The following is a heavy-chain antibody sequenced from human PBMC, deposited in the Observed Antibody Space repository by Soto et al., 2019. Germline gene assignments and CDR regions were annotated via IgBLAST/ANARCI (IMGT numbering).Heavy chain of an antibody. CDR3: QRRGGVTNKIEY. J-gene: IGHJ4*02. Sequence: QLQLHELGPRLVKPSETLSLTCTVYADSISSSIYYCGRIRQHAVQGLEWILSIYYRGSTYYNLSLRIRVTISVDTSKNKFSLRLSSVTAADTAVYYCQRRGGVTNKIEYWGQGTLVIVSS. CDR2: IYYRGST. V-gene: IGHV4-39*01. D-gene: IGHD3-16*01. CDR1: ADSISSSIYY.